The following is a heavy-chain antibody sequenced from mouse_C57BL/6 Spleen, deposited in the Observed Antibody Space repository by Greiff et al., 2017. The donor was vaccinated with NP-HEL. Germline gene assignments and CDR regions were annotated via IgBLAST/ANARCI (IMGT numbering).Heavy chain of an antibody. CDR1: GFTFSSYT. J-gene: IGHJ2*01. D-gene: IGHD1-1*01. CDR3: ARKGITTVGYYFDY. CDR2: ISGGGGNT. V-gene: IGHV5-9*01. Sequence: EVKLMEPGGGLVKPGGSLKLSCAASGFTFSSYTMSWVRQTPEKRLEWVATISGGGGNTYYPDSVKGRFTISRDNAKNTLYLQMSSLRSEDTALYYCARKGITTVGYYFDYWGQGTTLTVSS.